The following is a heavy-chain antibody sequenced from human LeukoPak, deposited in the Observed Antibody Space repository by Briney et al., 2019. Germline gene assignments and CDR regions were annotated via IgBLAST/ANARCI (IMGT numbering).Heavy chain of an antibody. V-gene: IGHV3-73*01. CDR2: IRSSANSYAT. CDR1: GFIFSAST. CDR3: SSESEDAFNI. J-gene: IGHJ3*02. Sequence: GGSLRLSCAASGFIFSASTMHWVRQASGKGLEWIGRIRSSANSYATAYAASVTGRFTISRDDSKNTAYLQLSGLKTEDTAVYYCSSESEDAFNIWGQGTMVIVSS.